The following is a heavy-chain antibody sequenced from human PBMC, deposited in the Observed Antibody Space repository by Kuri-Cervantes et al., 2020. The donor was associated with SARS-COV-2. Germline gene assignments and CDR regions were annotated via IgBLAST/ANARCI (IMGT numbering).Heavy chain of an antibody. D-gene: IGHD3-16*01. Sequence: GESLKISCAASGFTFSNYWISWVRQAPGKGLEWVANLKQGGSEKHYVDSVKGRFTISRDDAKNSMYLQMNSLRAEDTAVYYCAREGREGGGMDAWGQGTTVTVSS. J-gene: IGHJ6*02. CDR2: LKQGGSEK. CDR1: GFTFSNYW. V-gene: IGHV3-7*01. CDR3: AREGREGGGMDA.